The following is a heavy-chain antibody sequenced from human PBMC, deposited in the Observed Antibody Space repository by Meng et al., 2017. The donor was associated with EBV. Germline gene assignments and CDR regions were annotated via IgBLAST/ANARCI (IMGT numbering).Heavy chain of an antibody. J-gene: IGHJ4*02. V-gene: IGHV4-34*01. Sequence: QVQLKQWGAGLLKPSETLSLSCSAYGGSVNGYFWHWLRQPPGKGLEWIGELHHSGSTNYNPSLKSRLRISVDTSKNQFSLNLTSVTAADTAVYYCARVSPKRYFDYLAPPDYWGQGTLVTVSS. D-gene: IGHD3-9*01. CDR2: LHHSGST. CDR1: GGSVNGYF. CDR3: ARVSPKRYFDYLAPPDY.